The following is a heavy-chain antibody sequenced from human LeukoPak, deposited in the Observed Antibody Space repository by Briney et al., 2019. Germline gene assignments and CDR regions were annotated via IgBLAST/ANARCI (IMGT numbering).Heavy chain of an antibody. J-gene: IGHJ4*02. CDR1: GDTFTGYY. CDR2: INPNSGGT. Sequence: ASVKVSCKTSGDTFTGYYMHWARQAPGQGLEWMGWINPNSGGTNYAQKFQGWVTMTRDTSISTAYMELSRLRSDDTAVYYCARVGGPHYYGSGSYLRTYYFDYWGQGTLVTVSS. D-gene: IGHD3-10*01. V-gene: IGHV1-2*04. CDR3: ARVGGPHYYGSGSYLRTYYFDY.